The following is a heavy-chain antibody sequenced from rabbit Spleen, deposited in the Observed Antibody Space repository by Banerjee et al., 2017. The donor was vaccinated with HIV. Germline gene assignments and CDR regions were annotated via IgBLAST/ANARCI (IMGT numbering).Heavy chain of an antibody. CDR1: GFSFSSSYW. V-gene: IGHV1S45*01. J-gene: IGHJ4*01. CDR3: AREPDFAGGAFDL. CDR2: IYPGSGSA. Sequence: EESGGDLVKPEGSLTLTCTASGFSFSSSYWICWVRQAPGKGLEWIGCIYPGSGSAYYASWAKGRFTISKTSSTTVTLQMTSLTAADTATYFCAREPDFAGGAFDLWGPGTLVTVS. D-gene: IGHD4-2*01.